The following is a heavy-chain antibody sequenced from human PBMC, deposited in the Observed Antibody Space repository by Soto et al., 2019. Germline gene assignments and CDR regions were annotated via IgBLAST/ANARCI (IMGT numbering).Heavy chain of an antibody. D-gene: IGHD1-1*01. CDR3: ARDLWVEPELYYYGMDV. V-gene: IGHV4-30-4*01. Sequence: QVQLQESGPGLVRPSQTLSLTCTVSGDSISSADYYWSWIRQTPGKGLEWIGHIFYSGTTYYNPSLKSRLTISVDTSKNHVSLRLTSVTAADTAVYYCARDLWVEPELYYYGMDVWGQGTTVTVSS. CDR2: IFYSGTT. J-gene: IGHJ6*02. CDR1: GDSISSADYY.